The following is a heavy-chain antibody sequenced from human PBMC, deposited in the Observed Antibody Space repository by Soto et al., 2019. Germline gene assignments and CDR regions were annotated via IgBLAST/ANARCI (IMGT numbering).Heavy chain of an antibody. CDR2: THYRSKWYN. Sequence: SQTLSLTCAISGDTVSSNSAALNLSMQSPSRGLEWLGRTHYRSKWYNDYAVSVKSRITINPDTSKNQFSLQLNSVTPEDTAVYYCGRSVRGHVVKYFDYWGQGTLVTVSS. CDR1: GDTVSSNSAA. D-gene: IGHD3-10*01. V-gene: IGHV6-1*01. CDR3: GRSVRGHVVKYFDY. J-gene: IGHJ4*02.